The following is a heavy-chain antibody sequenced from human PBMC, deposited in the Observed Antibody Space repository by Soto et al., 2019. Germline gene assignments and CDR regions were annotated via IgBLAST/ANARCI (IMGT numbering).Heavy chain of an antibody. V-gene: IGHV3-23*01. CDR1: GFTFSSYA. D-gene: IGHD3-3*01. CDR3: AKDLGTDDFWSAYYTYYYMDV. CDR2: ISGSGDNT. Sequence: EVQLLESGGGLVQPGGSLRLSCAASGFTFSSYALNWVRQAPGKGLERVSVISGSGDNTYYADSVKGRFTISRDNSKNTLYLQMNSLRAEDTAVYYCAKDLGTDDFWSAYYTYYYMDVWGKGTTVTVSS. J-gene: IGHJ6*03.